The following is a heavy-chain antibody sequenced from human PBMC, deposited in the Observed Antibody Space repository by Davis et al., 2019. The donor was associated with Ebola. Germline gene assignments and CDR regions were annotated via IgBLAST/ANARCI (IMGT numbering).Heavy chain of an antibody. J-gene: IGHJ4*02. D-gene: IGHD3-22*01. CDR3: AKSTMIVGDWDFDY. CDR1: GFTFSTYG. V-gene: IGHV3-48*01. CDR2: ISGSGFPK. Sequence: GESLKISCGASGFTFSTYGMNWVRQVPGKGLEWVAHISGSGFPKYYADSVKGRFTISRDNSENTLHLQMNSLRADDTAVYYCAKSTMIVGDWDFDYWGQGTLVTVSS.